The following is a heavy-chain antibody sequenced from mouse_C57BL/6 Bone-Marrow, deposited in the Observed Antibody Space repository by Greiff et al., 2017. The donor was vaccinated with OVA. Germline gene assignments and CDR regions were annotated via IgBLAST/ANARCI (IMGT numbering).Heavy chain of an antibody. CDR2: IYPRSGNT. J-gene: IGHJ3*01. V-gene: IGHV1-81*01. Sequence: QVQLKQSGAELARPGASVKLSCKASGYTFTSYGISWVKQRTGQGLEWIGEIYPRSGNTYYNEKFKGKATLTADKSSSTAYMELRSLTSEDSAVYFCARGGGNYDWFAYWGQGTLVTVSA. D-gene: IGHD2-1*01. CDR1: GYTFTSYG. CDR3: ARGGGNYDWFAY.